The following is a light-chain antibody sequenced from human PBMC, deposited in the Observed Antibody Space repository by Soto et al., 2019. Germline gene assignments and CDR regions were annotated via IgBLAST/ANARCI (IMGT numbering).Light chain of an antibody. Sequence: IVLAQSPATLSVSPGERATLSCRASQSVSTYLAWYQQKPGQVPRLLIYGASTRATGIPARFSGSGSGTEFTLTISSLQSEDLGVYYCQQYNNWPWTFGQGTKLEIK. V-gene: IGKV3-15*01. CDR3: QQYNNWPWT. CDR1: QSVSTY. CDR2: GAS. J-gene: IGKJ1*01.